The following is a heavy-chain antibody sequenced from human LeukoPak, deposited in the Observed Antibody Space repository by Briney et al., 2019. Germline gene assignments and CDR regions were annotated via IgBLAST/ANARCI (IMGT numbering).Heavy chain of an antibody. V-gene: IGHV4-61*01. CDR2: IYYSGST. CDR3: ASITMVRGVHYYMDV. D-gene: IGHD3-10*01. Sequence: SETLSLTCTVSGYSISSGYYWGWIRQPPGKGLEWIGYIYYSGSTNYNPSLKSRVTISVDTSKNQFSLKLSSVTAADTAVYYCASITMVRGVHYYMDVWGKGTTVTISS. CDR1: GYSISSGYY. J-gene: IGHJ6*03.